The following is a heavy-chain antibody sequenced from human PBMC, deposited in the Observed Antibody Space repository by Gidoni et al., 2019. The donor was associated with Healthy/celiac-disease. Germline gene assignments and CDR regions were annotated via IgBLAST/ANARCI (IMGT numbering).Heavy chain of an antibody. D-gene: IGHD3-16*01. V-gene: IGHV1-69*01. CDR3: ARPSGGLMGDAFDI. Sequence: QVQLVQSGAAVKKPGSSVKVSCKASGGTFRSYAIRWVREAPGQGLEWMGGINPIFGTGNDAQKFQGRVTITADETTSTAYMELSSLRSEDTAVYYCARPSGGLMGDAFDIWGQGTMVTVSS. CDR2: INPIFGTG. J-gene: IGHJ3*02. CDR1: GGTFRSYA.